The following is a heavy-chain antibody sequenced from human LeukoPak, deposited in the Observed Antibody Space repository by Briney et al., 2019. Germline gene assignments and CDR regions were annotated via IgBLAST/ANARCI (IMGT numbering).Heavy chain of an antibody. CDR3: ARSYSNDYYYYMDV. CDR2: IYYSGST. Sequence: SETLSLTCTVFGGSISSYYWSWIRQPPGKGLEWIGYIYYSGSTNYNPSLKSRVTISVDTSKNQFSLKLSSVTAADTAVYYCARSYSNDYYYYMDVWGKGTTVTVSS. CDR1: GGSISSYY. J-gene: IGHJ6*03. D-gene: IGHD4-11*01. V-gene: IGHV4-59*01.